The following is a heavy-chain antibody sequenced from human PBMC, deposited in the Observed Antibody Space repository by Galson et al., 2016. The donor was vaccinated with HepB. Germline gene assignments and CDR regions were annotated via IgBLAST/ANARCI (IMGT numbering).Heavy chain of an antibody. J-gene: IGHJ4*02. CDR1: GFKFTTSD. CDR3: ARDRGDIVVEPAAYDY. V-gene: IGHV3-21*01. CDR2: INSSGSYI. D-gene: IGHD2-2*01. Sequence: SVRVSCSASGFKFTTSDLTWVRQAPGKGLEWVASINSSGSYIYYADSVKGRFTITRDTSKNSPFLQMKSLSAEDTAVYYCARDRGDIVVEPAAYDYWGQGTLVAVSS.